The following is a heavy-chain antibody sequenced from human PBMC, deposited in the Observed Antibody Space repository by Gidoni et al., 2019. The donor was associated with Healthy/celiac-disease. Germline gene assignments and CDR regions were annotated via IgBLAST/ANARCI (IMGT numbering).Heavy chain of an antibody. CDR1: GFTFSSYS. Sequence: EVQLVESGGGLVKPGGSLRLSCAASGFTFSSYSMNWVRQAPGKGLEWVSSISSSSRYIYYAESVKGRFTISRDNAKNSLYLQMNSLRAEDTAVYYCARVGYSSSWYKDYWGQGTLVTVSS. CDR3: ARVGYSSSWYKDY. D-gene: IGHD6-13*01. V-gene: IGHV3-21*01. J-gene: IGHJ4*02. CDR2: ISSSSRYI.